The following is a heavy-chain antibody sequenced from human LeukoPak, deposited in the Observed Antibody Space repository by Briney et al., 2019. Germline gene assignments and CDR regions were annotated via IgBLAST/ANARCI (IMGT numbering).Heavy chain of an antibody. CDR3: CRGASRCAFDI. CDR2: ISSYGGST. D-gene: IGHD1-26*01. CDR1: GFTFSSYA. Sequence: PGGSLRLSCSASGFTFSSYAMHSVRQAPGKGLEYVSAISSYGGSTYYADSVKGRFTISRDNSKNTLYLQMSSLRAEDTAVYYCCRGASRCAFDIWGQGAMVTVSS. J-gene: IGHJ3*02. V-gene: IGHV3-64D*09.